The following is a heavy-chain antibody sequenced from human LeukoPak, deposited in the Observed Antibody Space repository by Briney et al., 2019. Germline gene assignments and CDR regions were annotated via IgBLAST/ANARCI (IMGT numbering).Heavy chain of an antibody. CDR1: GGTFSSYA. D-gene: IGHD2-2*01. CDR3: ANDCSSTSCSRNAFDI. J-gene: IGHJ3*02. Sequence: SVKVSCKASGGTFSSYAISWVRQAPGQGLEWMGGIIPIFGTANYAQKFQGRVTITADESTSTAYMELSSLRSEDTAVYYCANDCSSTSCSRNAFDIWGQGTMVTVSS. CDR2: IIPIFGTA. V-gene: IGHV1-69*13.